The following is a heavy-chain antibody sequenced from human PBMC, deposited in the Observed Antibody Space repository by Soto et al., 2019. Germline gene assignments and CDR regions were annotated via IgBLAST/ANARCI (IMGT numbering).Heavy chain of an antibody. Sequence: PGGSLRLSCAASGFTFSSYSMNWVRQAPGKGLEWVSSISSSSSYIYYADSVKGRFTISRDNAKNSLYLQMNSLRAEDTAVYYCARARCLYCSSTSCYKFYAFDIWGQGTMVTVSS. CDR2: ISSSSSYI. V-gene: IGHV3-21*01. D-gene: IGHD2-2*02. CDR1: GFTFSSYS. J-gene: IGHJ3*02. CDR3: ARARCLYCSSTSCYKFYAFDI.